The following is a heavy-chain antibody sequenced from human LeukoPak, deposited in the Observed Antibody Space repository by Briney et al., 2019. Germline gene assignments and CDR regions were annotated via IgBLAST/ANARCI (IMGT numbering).Heavy chain of an antibody. J-gene: IGHJ4*02. Sequence: SETLSLTCTVSGGSISSYYWSWIRQPPGKGLEWIGYIYHSGSTNYNPSLKSRVTISVDASKNQFSLKLNSVTAADTALYYCARGYHWGGYYFDYWGQGTLLTVSS. CDR3: ARGYHWGGYYFDY. CDR1: GGSISSYY. CDR2: IYHSGST. V-gene: IGHV4-59*12. D-gene: IGHD1-1*01.